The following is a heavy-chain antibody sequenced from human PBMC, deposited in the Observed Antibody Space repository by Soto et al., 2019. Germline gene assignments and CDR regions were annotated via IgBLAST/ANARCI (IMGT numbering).Heavy chain of an antibody. Sequence: GGSLRLSCAASGFSLSDYYMSWVRQAPGKGLEWVGFIRSKGYGGTTQYAASVKGRFTISRDDSESIAYLQMDSLKTEDTALYYCARVGSASLMVVVIADHWGQGTQVTVSS. J-gene: IGHJ4*02. CDR3: ARVGSASLMVVVIADH. CDR1: GFSLSDYY. V-gene: IGHV3-49*04. CDR2: IRSKGYGGTT. D-gene: IGHD3-22*01.